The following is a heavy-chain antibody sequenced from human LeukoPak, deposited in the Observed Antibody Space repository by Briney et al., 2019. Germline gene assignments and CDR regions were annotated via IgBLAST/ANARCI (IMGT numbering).Heavy chain of an antibody. Sequence: ASVKVSCKASGYTFTGYYMHWVRQAPGQGLEWMGWINPNSGGTNYAQKFQGWVTMTRDTSISTAYMELSRLRSDDTAVYYCARALAAAGTDYYYGMDVWGQGTTVTVSS. CDR2: INPNSGGT. J-gene: IGHJ6*02. CDR1: GYTFTGYY. V-gene: IGHV1-2*04. CDR3: ARALAAAGTDYYYGMDV. D-gene: IGHD6-13*01.